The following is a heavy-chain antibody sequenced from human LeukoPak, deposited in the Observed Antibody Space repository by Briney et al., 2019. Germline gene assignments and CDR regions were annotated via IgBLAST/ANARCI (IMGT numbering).Heavy chain of an antibody. Sequence: GRSLRLSCAASGFTFSSYAMHWVRQAPGKGLEWVAVISYDGSNKYYADSVKGRFTISRDNSKNTLYLQMNSLRAEDTAVYCCARDRVPSGDGNWFDPWGQGTLVTVSS. V-gene: IGHV3-30-3*01. CDR3: ARDRVPSGDGNWFDP. CDR2: ISYDGSNK. J-gene: IGHJ5*02. CDR1: GFTFSSYA. D-gene: IGHD3-10*01.